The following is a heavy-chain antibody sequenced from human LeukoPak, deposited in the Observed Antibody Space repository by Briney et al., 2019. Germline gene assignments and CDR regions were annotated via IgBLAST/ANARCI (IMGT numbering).Heavy chain of an antibody. V-gene: IGHV3-64*02. CDR1: GFSFGRYG. Sequence: GGSLSLACAASGFSFGRYGMHWARQAAGKGMEPVSAISSNEGSTYYADSVRSRFSISRDNSKNTLYLHMASRSPEDMPAYYCGRVLAEYSTSWCRGSYGIHVWG. J-gene: IGHJ6*01. D-gene: IGHD6-13*01. CDR3: GRVLAEYSTSWCRGSYGIHV. CDR2: ISSNEGST.